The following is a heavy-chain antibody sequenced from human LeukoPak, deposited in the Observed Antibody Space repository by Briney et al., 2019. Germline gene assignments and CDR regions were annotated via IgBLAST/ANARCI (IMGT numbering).Heavy chain of an antibody. D-gene: IGHD3-10*01. CDR1: GFTFTTYW. Sequence: TGGSLRLSCAASGFTFTTYWMGWVRQAPGKGLEWVANIKQDGSEKYYVDSVKGRFTISRDNAKNSLYLQMNSLRAEDTAMYYCARPLMYYYGSETYFWFDPWGQGTLVTVSS. CDR2: IKQDGSEK. V-gene: IGHV3-7*01. J-gene: IGHJ5*02. CDR3: ARPLMYYYGSETYFWFDP.